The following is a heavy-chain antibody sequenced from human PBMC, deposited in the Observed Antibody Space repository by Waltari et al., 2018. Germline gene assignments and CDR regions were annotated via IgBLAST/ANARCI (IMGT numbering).Heavy chain of an antibody. CDR3: AASSSNWYPTFDF. CDR1: GFTFSGYA. CDR2: ISYDGNIK. D-gene: IGHD6-13*01. V-gene: IGHV3-30-3*01. J-gene: IGHJ4*02. Sequence: QVQLVESGGGVVQPGRSLRLSCAASGFTFSGYAMLWVRQAPGKGLEWVAIISYDGNIKYYADSVKGRFTISRDNSKNTLYLQMNSLRVEDTAVYYCAASSSNWYPTFDFWGQGTLVTVSS.